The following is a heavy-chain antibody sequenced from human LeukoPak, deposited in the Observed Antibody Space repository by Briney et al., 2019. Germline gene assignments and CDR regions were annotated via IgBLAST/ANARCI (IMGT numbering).Heavy chain of an antibody. CDR3: ARRKRGSGGPFDH. V-gene: IGHV4-59*08. CDR1: GGSISYYY. CDR2: MDYSGST. J-gene: IGHJ4*02. D-gene: IGHD6-19*01. Sequence: SETLSLTCTVSGGSISYYYWTWIRQSPGTGLEWIGYMDYSGSTAYNPSLKSRVTISIDTSKKQFSLELSSVTAADTAIYFCARRKRGSGGPFDHWGQGTLVTVSS.